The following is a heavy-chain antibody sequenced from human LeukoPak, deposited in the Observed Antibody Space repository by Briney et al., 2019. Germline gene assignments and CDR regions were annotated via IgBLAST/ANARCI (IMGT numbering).Heavy chain of an antibody. J-gene: IGHJ4*02. D-gene: IGHD6-19*01. CDR3: ARDDSSGWYYFEY. CDR2: INQGGSEK. Sequence: PGGSLRLSCAASGFTFSNYWMSWVRQAPGKGLEWVANINQGGSEKSYVVSVKGRFTISRDNAKNSLSLQMNSLRADDTAVYYCARDDSSGWYYFEYLGQGTLVTVSS. CDR1: GFTFSNYW. V-gene: IGHV3-7*01.